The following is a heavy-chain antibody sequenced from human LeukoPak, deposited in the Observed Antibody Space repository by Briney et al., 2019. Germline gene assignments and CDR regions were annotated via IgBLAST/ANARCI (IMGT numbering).Heavy chain of an antibody. CDR2: ISYDGSNK. CDR3: AKGAKRVVGATTHWIDP. V-gene: IGHV3-30*18. J-gene: IGHJ5*02. D-gene: IGHD1-26*01. Sequence: PGGPLGLSCAASGFTFSSYGMHWVRQAPGKGLEWVAVISYDGSNKKYADSVKGRFTISRDNSKNTLYLQMNSLRAEDTAVYYCAKGAKRVVGATTHWIDPWGQGTLVTVSS. CDR1: GFTFSSYG.